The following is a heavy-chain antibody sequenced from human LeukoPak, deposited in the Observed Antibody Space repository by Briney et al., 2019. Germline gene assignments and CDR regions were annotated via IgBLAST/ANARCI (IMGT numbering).Heavy chain of an antibody. D-gene: IGHD3-22*01. CDR3: ARGADSSGYYSISYFDY. CDR2: IYTSGST. Sequence: PSETLSLTCTVSGGSISSYYWNWIRQPAGKGLEWIGRIYTSGSTNHNPSLKSRVTISVDTSKNQFSLKLSSVTAADTAVYYCARGADSSGYYSISYFDYWGQGTLVTVSS. J-gene: IGHJ4*02. CDR1: GGSISSYY. V-gene: IGHV4-4*07.